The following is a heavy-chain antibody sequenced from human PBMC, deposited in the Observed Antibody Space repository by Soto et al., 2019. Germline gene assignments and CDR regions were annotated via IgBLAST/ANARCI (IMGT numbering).Heavy chain of an antibody. J-gene: IGHJ6*02. CDR1: GFTFSNAW. D-gene: IGHD1-26*01. Sequence: EVQLVESGGGLVKPGGSLRLSCAASGFTFSNAWMSWVRQVPGKGLEWAGRSKSKTDGGTRDYAAPVKGRFTISREDSTKTLYLQMNSLKAEDTGVYYCTRGSYQGNYYYYGMDVWGQGTTVTVS. V-gene: IGHV3-15*01. CDR3: TRGSYQGNYYYYGMDV. CDR2: SKSKTDGGTR.